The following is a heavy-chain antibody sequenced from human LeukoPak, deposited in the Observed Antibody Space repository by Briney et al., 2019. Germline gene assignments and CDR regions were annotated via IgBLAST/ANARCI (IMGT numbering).Heavy chain of an antibody. CDR3: AKENDFWSGPEG. V-gene: IGHV3-30*02. D-gene: IGHD3-3*01. Sequence: PGGSLRLSCVTSGFIFSNYGMHWVRQGPGKGLEWLTFIQFDGSNKLYADSVKGRFTVSRDTSKNTVYLQMTSLRVEDTAVYYCAKENDFWSGPEGWGQGTLVTVSS. J-gene: IGHJ4*02. CDR1: GFIFSNYG. CDR2: IQFDGSNK.